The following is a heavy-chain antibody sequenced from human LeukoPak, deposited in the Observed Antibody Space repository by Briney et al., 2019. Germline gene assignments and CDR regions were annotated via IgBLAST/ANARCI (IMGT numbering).Heavy chain of an antibody. CDR1: GGSFSGYY. J-gene: IGHJ4*02. D-gene: IGHD4-17*01. CDR3: ARLSLYYGDFDY. CDR2: INHSGST. V-gene: IGHV4-34*01. Sequence: ASETLSLTCAVYGGSFSGYYWSWIRQPPGKGLEWIGEINHSGSTNYNPSLKSRVTISVDTSKNQFSLKLSSVTAADTAVYYCARLSLYYGDFDYWGQGTLVTDSS.